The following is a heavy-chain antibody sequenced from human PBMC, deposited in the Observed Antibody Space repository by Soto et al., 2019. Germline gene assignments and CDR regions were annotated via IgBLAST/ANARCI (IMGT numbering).Heavy chain of an antibody. CDR2: IYNSGTT. J-gene: IGHJ5*02. Sequence: QVQLQQSGPGLVKPSETLSLTCTVSGGSITRGGSYWSWIRHHPGKGREWIGYIYNSGTTYYNPSLKSRVTISVDTSKNLFSLKLTSVTAADTAVYYCARDPAPWGQGTLVTVSS. CDR3: ARDPAP. CDR1: GGSITRGGSY. V-gene: IGHV4-31*03.